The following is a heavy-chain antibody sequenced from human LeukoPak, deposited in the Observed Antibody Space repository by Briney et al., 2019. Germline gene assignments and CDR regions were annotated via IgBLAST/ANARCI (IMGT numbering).Heavy chain of an antibody. V-gene: IGHV3-23*01. CDR1: GFTFSSYA. CDR3: AKDGSSSWYVDYYYYGMDV. Sequence: GGSLRLSCAASGFTFSSYAMSWVHQAPGKGLEWVSAISGSGGSTYYADSVKGRFTISRDNSKNTLYLQMNSLRAEDTAVYYCAKDGSSSWYVDYYYYGMDVWGQGTTVTVSS. J-gene: IGHJ6*02. D-gene: IGHD6-13*01. CDR2: ISGSGGST.